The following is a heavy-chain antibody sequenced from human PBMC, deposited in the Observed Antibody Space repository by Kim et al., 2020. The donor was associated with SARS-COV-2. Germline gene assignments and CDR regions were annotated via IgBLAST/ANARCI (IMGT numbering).Heavy chain of an antibody. Sequence: DNGDATNAAKVQGRVTMTTDTSTGTVYMELRSLRSDDTAVYYCARGYDNLDFWGQGTLVTVSS. CDR2: DNGDA. V-gene: IGHV1-18*01. D-gene: IGHD3-22*01. J-gene: IGHJ4*02. CDR3: ARGYDNLDF.